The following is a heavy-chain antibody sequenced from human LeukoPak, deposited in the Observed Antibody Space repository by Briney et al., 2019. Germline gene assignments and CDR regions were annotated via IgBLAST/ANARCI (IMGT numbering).Heavy chain of an antibody. Sequence: PGGSLRLSCAASGFTFSSYSMNWVRQAPGKGLEWVSYISSSSSTIYYADSVKGRFTISRDNAKNSLYLQMNSLRAEDTAVYYCARLYYYDSSVGAFDIWGQGTMVTGSS. CDR2: ISSSSSTI. J-gene: IGHJ3*02. D-gene: IGHD3-22*01. CDR1: GFTFSSYS. CDR3: ARLYYYDSSVGAFDI. V-gene: IGHV3-48*01.